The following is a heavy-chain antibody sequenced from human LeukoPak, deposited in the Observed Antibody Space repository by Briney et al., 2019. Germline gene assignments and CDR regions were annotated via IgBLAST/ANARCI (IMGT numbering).Heavy chain of an antibody. Sequence: GGSLRLSCAASGFTFSSYAMSWVRQAPGKGLEWVSAISGSGGSTYYADSVKGRFTISRDNSKNTLYLQMNSLRAEDTAVYYCARGPKYSSSWYFNWFDPWGQGTLVTVSS. CDR2: ISGSGGST. CDR1: GFTFSSYA. V-gene: IGHV3-23*01. J-gene: IGHJ5*02. D-gene: IGHD6-13*01. CDR3: ARGPKYSSSWYFNWFDP.